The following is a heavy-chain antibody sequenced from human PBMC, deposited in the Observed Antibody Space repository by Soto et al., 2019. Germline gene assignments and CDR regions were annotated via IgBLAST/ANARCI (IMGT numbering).Heavy chain of an antibody. D-gene: IGHD5-18*01. Sequence: LGGSLRLSCAASGFTFSSYAMSWVRQAPGKGLEWVSAISGSGGSTYYADSVKGRFTISRDNSKNTLYLQMNSLRAEDTAVYYCAKDENSVVTAMVTFLFDYWGQGTLVTVSS. CDR2: ISGSGGST. CDR3: AKDENSVVTAMVTFLFDY. V-gene: IGHV3-23*01. J-gene: IGHJ4*02. CDR1: GFTFSSYA.